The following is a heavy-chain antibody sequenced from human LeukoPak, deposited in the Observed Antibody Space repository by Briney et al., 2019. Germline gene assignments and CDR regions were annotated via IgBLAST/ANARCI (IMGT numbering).Heavy chain of an antibody. CDR3: ARDLGPHRIENWFDP. J-gene: IGHJ5*02. V-gene: IGHV1-69*04. CDR1: GGTFSSYA. D-gene: IGHD1-14*01. CDR2: IIPILGIA. Sequence: SVKVSCKASGGTFSSYAISWVRQAPGQGLEWMGRIIPILGIANYAQKFQGRVTITADKSTSTAYMELSSLRSEDTAVYYCARDLGPHRIENWFDPWGQGTLVTVSS.